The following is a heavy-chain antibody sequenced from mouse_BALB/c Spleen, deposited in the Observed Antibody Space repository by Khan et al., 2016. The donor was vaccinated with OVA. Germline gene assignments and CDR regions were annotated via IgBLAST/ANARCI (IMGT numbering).Heavy chain of an antibody. J-gene: IGHJ3*01. Sequence: EVQLQQSGPELMKPGASVKISCKASGYSFTTYYIHWVMQSHGKSLEWIGDIDPFSGDTTYNQKFKGKATLTVDKSSSTADIHLSNLTSDDSAVYFCASHGYVAWFTYWGQGTLVTVSA. CDR1: GYSFTTYY. CDR3: ASHGYVAWFTY. D-gene: IGHD2-2*01. V-gene: IGHV1S135*01. CDR2: IDPFSGDT.